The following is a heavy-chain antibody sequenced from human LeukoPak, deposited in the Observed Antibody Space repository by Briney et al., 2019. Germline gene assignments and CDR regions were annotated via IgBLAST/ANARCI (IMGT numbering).Heavy chain of an antibody. J-gene: IGHJ4*02. D-gene: IGHD4-17*01. CDR2: IKQDGSQK. CDR3: SRGPSTTVTHY. V-gene: IGHV3-7*01. Sequence: GGSLRLSCAASGFAFSSNWMTWVRQAPGKGLEWVANIKQDGSQKNYVDSVKGRFTISRDNAKNSLYLQMSGLRAEDTAVYYCSRGPSTTVTHYLGQGTLVTVSS. CDR1: GFAFSSNW.